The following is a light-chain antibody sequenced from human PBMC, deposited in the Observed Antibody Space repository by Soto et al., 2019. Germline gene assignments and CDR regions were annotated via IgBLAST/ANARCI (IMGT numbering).Light chain of an antibody. Sequence: DIQRTQSPSSLSASVGDRLTIPCRASQSISSYLKGYQQKTAKAPKLLIYAASSLQSGVPSRFSGSGSGTDFTLTISSLQPEDFATYYCQQANSFPITFGQGTRLEIK. CDR3: QQANSFPIT. CDR1: QSISSY. J-gene: IGKJ5*01. CDR2: AAS. V-gene: IGKV1-39*01.